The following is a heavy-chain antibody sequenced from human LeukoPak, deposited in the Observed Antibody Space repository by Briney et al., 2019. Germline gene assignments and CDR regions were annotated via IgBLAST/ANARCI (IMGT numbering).Heavy chain of an antibody. J-gene: IGHJ4*02. CDR1: GGSISSSSYY. Sequence: SETLSLTCTVSGGSISSSSYYWGWIRQPPGNGLEGIGSTYYSGSTYYNPSLKSRVTISVDTSKNQFSLKLSSVTAADTAVYYCARLLSGWYFGYWGQGTLVTVSS. V-gene: IGHV4-39*01. CDR3: ARLLSGWYFGY. CDR2: TYYSGST. D-gene: IGHD6-19*01.